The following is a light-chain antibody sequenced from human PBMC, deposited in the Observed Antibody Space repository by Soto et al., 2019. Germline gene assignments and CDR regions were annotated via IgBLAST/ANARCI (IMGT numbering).Light chain of an antibody. CDR3: QQYGSAPLT. J-gene: IGKJ1*01. CDR1: QSVTDNY. Sequence: EIVWTQSPATLSLSPGERATLSCRASQSVTDNYLAWYQQKPGQAPRLVMYGASSRTTGIPDRFSASGSGTDFTLTISRLEPEDFAVYYCQQYGSAPLTFGQGTKVDIK. CDR2: GAS. V-gene: IGKV3-20*01.